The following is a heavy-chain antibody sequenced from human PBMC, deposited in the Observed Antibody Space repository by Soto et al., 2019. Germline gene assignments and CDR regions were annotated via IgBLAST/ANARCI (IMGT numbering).Heavy chain of an antibody. J-gene: IGHJ6*03. CDR2: INHSGST. CDR3: ARVPGYCSSTSCPDQYYYYYYMDV. CDR1: GGSFSGYY. Sequence: QVQLQQWGAGLLKPSETLSLTCAVYGGSFSGYYWSWIRQPPGKGLEWIGEINHSGSTNYNPSLKSRVTISVDTSKNQFSLKLSSVTAADTAVYYCARVPGYCSSTSCPDQYYYYYYMDVWGKGTTVTVSS. D-gene: IGHD2-2*01. V-gene: IGHV4-34*01.